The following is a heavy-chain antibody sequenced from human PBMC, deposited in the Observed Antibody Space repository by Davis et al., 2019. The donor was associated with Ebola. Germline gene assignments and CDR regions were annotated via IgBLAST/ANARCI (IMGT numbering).Heavy chain of an antibody. V-gene: IGHV3-74*01. CDR1: GFTLRRYW. CDR3: AKGRDCTNGICYSDY. Sequence: GESLKLSCAATGFTLRRYWMQWVRQAPGKGLEWVSYIDHDGTATSYMDSVKGRFTISRDNSRDTLYLQMNSLRAEDTAVYYCAKGRDCTNGICYSDYWGQGTLVTVSS. J-gene: IGHJ4*02. D-gene: IGHD2-8*01. CDR2: IDHDGTAT.